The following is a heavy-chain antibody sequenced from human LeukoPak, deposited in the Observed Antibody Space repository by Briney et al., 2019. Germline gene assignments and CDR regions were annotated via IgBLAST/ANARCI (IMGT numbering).Heavy chain of an antibody. V-gene: IGHV4-31*11. CDR1: GGSISSGGYS. CDR2: IYYSGST. Sequence: PSETLSLTCAVSGGSISSGGYSWSWIRQPPGKGLEWIGYIYYSGSTYYNPSLKSRVTISVDTSKNQFSLKLSSVTAADTAVYYCARQPLADYGEDYWGQGTLVTVSS. CDR3: ARQPLADYGEDY. D-gene: IGHD4-17*01. J-gene: IGHJ4*02.